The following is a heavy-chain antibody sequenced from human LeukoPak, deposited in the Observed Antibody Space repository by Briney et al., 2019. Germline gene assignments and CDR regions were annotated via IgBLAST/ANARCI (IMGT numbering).Heavy chain of an antibody. Sequence: SETLSLTCAVYGASFSGYYWIWIRQPPGRGLEWIGEINHSGSTNYNSSLKSRVTISVDTSKNQFSLKLTSVTAADTAVYYCARGGDAEGWGQGTLVTVSS. V-gene: IGHV4-34*01. CDR1: GASFSGYY. J-gene: IGHJ4*02. CDR2: INHSGST. D-gene: IGHD3-10*01. CDR3: ARGGDAEG.